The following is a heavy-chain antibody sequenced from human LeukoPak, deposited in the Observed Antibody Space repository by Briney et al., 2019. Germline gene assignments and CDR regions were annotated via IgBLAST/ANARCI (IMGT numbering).Heavy chain of an antibody. V-gene: IGHV4-38-2*01. Sequence: NPSETLSLTCAVSGYSISSGYYWGWIRQPPGKGLEWIGSIYHSGSTYYNPSLKSRVTISVDTSKNQFSLKLSSVTAADTAVYYCARHGITARDWGQGTLVTVSS. CDR1: GYSISSGYY. CDR2: IYHSGST. J-gene: IGHJ4*02. CDR3: ARHGITARD. D-gene: IGHD3-3*01.